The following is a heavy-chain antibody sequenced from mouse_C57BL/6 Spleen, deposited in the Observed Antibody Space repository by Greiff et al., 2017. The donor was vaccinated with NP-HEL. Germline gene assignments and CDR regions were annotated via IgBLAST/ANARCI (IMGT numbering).Heavy chain of an antibody. Sequence: EVQLVESGGGLVQPKGSLKLSCAASGFSFNTYAMNWVRQAPGKGLEWVARIRSKSNNYATYYADSVKDRFTISRDDSESMLYLQMNNLKTEDTAMYYCVRADYYGSSYDYWGQGTTLTVSS. D-gene: IGHD1-1*01. CDR1: GFSFNTYA. CDR2: IRSKSNNYAT. J-gene: IGHJ2*01. V-gene: IGHV10-1*01. CDR3: VRADYYGSSYDY.